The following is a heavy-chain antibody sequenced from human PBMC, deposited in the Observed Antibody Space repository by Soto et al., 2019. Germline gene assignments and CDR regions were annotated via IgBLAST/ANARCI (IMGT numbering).Heavy chain of an antibody. CDR2: IYYSGST. Sequence: SETLSLTCTVSGGSISSGDYYWSWIRQPPGKGLEWIGYIYYSGSTYYNPSLKSRVTISVDTSKNQFSLKLSSVTAADTAVYYCAREGLDDFWSGYQYYYYGMDVWGQGTTVTVSS. CDR1: GGSISSGDYY. D-gene: IGHD3-3*01. V-gene: IGHV4-30-4*01. J-gene: IGHJ6*02. CDR3: AREGLDDFWSGYQYYYYGMDV.